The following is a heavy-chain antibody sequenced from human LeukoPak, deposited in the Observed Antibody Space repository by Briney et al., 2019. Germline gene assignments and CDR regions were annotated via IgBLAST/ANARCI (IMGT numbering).Heavy chain of an antibody. Sequence: PGGSLRLSCAVSTFTFSNYAMHSVRQAPGKGLEWVPVISYDGTNKYYADSVKDRFTVSRDNAKNMVYLQMNSVRPEDTAVYYCAELGITMIGGVWGKGTTVTISS. D-gene: IGHD3-10*02. CDR3: AELGITMIGGV. CDR2: ISYDGTNK. V-gene: IGHV3-30*04. CDR1: TFTFSNYA. J-gene: IGHJ6*04.